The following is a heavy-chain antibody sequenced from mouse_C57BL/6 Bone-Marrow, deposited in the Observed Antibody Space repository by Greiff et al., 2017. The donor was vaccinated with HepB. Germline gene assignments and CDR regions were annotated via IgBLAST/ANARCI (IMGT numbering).Heavy chain of an antibody. V-gene: IGHV1-50*01. CDR1: GYTFTSYW. CDR3: AIDYGTAWFAY. J-gene: IGHJ3*01. CDR2: IDPSDSYT. Sequence: VQLQQPGAELVKPGASVKLSCKASGYTFTSYWMQWVKQRPGQGLEWIGEIDPSDSYTNYNQKFKGKATLTVDKSSSTAYMQLSSLTSEDSAVYYCAIDYGTAWFAYWGQGTLVTVSA. D-gene: IGHD1-1*01.